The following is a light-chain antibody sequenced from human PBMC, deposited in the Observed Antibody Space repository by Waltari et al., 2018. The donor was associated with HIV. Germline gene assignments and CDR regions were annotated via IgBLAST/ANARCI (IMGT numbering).Light chain of an antibody. CDR2: TAS. CDR3: QQSNYFPFT. V-gene: IGKV1-12*01. CDR1: ERIYNW. Sequence: DIRMTQSPSSVSASVGDRVTITCRASERIYNWLAWFQKKPGQAPKLLISTASTLETGVPSRFSGRGSGTDFTLTISGLQPEDFATYYCQQSNYFPFTFSQGTKLEMK. J-gene: IGKJ2*01.